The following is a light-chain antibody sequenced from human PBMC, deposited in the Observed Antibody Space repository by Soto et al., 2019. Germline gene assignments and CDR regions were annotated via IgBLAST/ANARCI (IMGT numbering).Light chain of an antibody. V-gene: IGKV1-39*01. CDR2: ATS. J-gene: IGKJ2*01. Sequence: DIQMTQSPASLSASVGDRVTITCRASQSISSFLNWYQQKPGKAPKFLIYATSSVQSDVPSRFSGSGAWTDFTLNINSLQPQDFATYFCQQSFDTPFSFGQGAKLEIK. CDR3: QQSFDTPFS. CDR1: QSISSF.